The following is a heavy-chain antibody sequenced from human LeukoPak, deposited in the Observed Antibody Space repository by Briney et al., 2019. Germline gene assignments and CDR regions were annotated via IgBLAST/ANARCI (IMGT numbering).Heavy chain of an antibody. CDR3: ARGGFVVVPAATWSWFDP. V-gene: IGHV3-74*01. D-gene: IGHD2-2*01. CDR2: INTDGSST. CDR1: GFTFSSYW. J-gene: IGHJ5*02. Sequence: GGSLRLSCAASGFTFSSYWMHWVRQAPGKGLVWVSRINTDGSSTSYADSVKGRFTISRDNAKNTLYLQMNSLRAEDTAVYYCARGGFVVVPAATWSWFDPWGQGTLVTVSS.